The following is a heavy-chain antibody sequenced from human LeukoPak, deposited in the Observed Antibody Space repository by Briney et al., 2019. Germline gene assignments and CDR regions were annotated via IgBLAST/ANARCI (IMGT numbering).Heavy chain of an antibody. CDR3: ARSTGYCSGGSCYGYYFDY. Sequence: PSETLSLTCAVYGGSFSGYYWSWIRQPPGKGLEWIGEINHSGSTNYNPSLKSRVTISVDTSKNQFSLKLSSVTAADTAVYYCARSTGYCSGGSCYGYYFDYWGQGTLVTVSS. D-gene: IGHD2-15*01. CDR2: INHSGST. J-gene: IGHJ4*02. V-gene: IGHV4-34*01. CDR1: GGSFSGYY.